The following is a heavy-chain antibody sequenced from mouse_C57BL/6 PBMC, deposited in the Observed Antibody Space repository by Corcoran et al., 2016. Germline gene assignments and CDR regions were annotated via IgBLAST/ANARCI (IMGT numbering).Heavy chain of an antibody. CDR1: GYTFTDYY. Sequence: EVQLQQSGPVLVKPGASVKMSCKASGYTFTDYYMNWVKQSHGKSLEWIGVINPYNGGTSYNQKFKGKATLTVDKSSSTAYMELNSLTSEDSAVYYCALYGNYVAMDYWGQGTSVTVSS. V-gene: IGHV1-19*01. D-gene: IGHD2-1*01. J-gene: IGHJ4*01. CDR3: ALYGNYVAMDY. CDR2: INPYNGGT.